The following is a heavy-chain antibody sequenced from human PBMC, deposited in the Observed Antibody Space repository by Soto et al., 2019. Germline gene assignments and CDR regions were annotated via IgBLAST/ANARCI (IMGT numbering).Heavy chain of an antibody. D-gene: IGHD5-12*01. CDR2: LNSHDGLT. J-gene: IGHJ4*02. CDR3: TRGGYNEGGFDY. V-gene: IGHV3-21*01. Sequence: GGSLRLSCAASGFTFNSYDMNWVRQAPGKGLEWVSSLNSHDGLTHYADSVKGRFAISRDNAKNSLYLQMNSLRVEDTAVYYCTRGGYNEGGFDYWGQGNLVTVSS. CDR1: GFTFNSYD.